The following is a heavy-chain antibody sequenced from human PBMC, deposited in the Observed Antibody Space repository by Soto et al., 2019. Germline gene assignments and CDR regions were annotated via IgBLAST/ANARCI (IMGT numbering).Heavy chain of an antibody. D-gene: IGHD6-13*01. V-gene: IGHV1-58*01. CDR3: ASDLGSSWYPEYFQH. CDR2: IDVGSANA. J-gene: IGHJ1*01. Sequence: GASVKVSCKTSGFTFSSSAVHWVRQARGHRLQWIGWIDVGSANANYAQMLQERVTISRDMSTSTAYMELSSLRPEDTAVYYCASDLGSSWYPEYFQHWGQGTLVTVSS. CDR1: GFTFSSSA.